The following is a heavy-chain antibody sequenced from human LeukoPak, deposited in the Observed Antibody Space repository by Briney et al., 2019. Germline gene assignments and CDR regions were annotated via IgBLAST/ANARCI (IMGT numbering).Heavy chain of an antibody. CDR3: ARLIDGDYRSDY. CDR1: GYSFTTYW. CDR2: IYPGDSDI. J-gene: IGHJ4*02. D-gene: IGHD4-17*01. Sequence: GESLKISCKGSGYSFTTYWIGWVRQMPGKGLEWMGIIYPGDSDIRYSPSFQGQVTISADKSINAAYLQWSSLKASDTAMYYCARLIDGDYRSDYWGQGTLVTVSS. V-gene: IGHV5-51*01.